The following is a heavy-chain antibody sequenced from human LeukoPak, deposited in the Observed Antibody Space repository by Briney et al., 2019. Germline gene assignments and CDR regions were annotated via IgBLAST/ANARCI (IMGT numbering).Heavy chain of an antibody. Sequence: GASVKVSCKASGYTFTSYDINWVRQAPGQGLEWMGWMNPNNGNTDYAQKFQGRVTLTRNTSISTAYMELSSLRSEDTAMYYCTRGGPVAGTHKYFQHWGQGTLVTVSS. CDR3: TRGGPVAGTHKYFQH. CDR2: MNPNNGNT. J-gene: IGHJ1*01. CDR1: GYTFTSYD. V-gene: IGHV1-8*01. D-gene: IGHD6-19*01.